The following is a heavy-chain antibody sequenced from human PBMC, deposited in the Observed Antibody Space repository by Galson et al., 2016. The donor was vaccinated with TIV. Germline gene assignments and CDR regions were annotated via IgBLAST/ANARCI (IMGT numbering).Heavy chain of an antibody. Sequence: CAISGDSVSSTSAAWNWIRQSPSRGLEWLGRTYYRSTWYNDYAASLKRRITINPDTSKNQFSLQLTSVTPEDAAVYYCARGAPSVFGVFMPLGYWGQGTLVTVSS. J-gene: IGHJ4*02. CDR3: ARGAPSVFGVFMPLGY. CDR1: GDSVSSTSAA. D-gene: IGHD3-3*01. V-gene: IGHV6-1*01. CDR2: TYYRSTWYN.